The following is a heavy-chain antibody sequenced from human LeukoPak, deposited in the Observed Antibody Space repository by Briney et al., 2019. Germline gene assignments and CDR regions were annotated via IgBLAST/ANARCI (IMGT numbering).Heavy chain of an antibody. D-gene: IGHD1-26*01. J-gene: IGHJ4*02. Sequence: ASVTVSCKASGYTFTSYYMHWVRQAPGQGLERMGIINPSGGSTSYAQKFQGRVTMTRDTSTSTVYMELSSLRSEDTAVYYCARVPRSYSYFDYWGQGTLVTVSS. CDR3: ARVPRSYSYFDY. CDR1: GYTFTSYY. CDR2: INPSGGST. V-gene: IGHV1-46*01.